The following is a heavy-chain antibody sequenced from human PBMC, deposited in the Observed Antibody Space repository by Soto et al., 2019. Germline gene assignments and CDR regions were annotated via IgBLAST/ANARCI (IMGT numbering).Heavy chain of an antibody. J-gene: IGHJ6*02. V-gene: IGHV4-59*01. CDR1: GGSISSYY. CDR3: ARASYVGYYYGMDV. Sequence: SETLSLTCTVSGGSISSYYWSWIRQPPGKGLEWIGYIYYSGSTNYNPSLKSRVTISVDTSKNQFSLKLSSVTAADTAVYYCARASYVGYYYGMDVWGQGSTVTVSS. D-gene: IGHD3-16*01. CDR2: IYYSGST.